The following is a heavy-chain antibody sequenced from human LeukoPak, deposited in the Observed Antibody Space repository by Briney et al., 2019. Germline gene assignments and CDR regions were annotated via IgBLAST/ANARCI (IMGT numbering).Heavy chain of an antibody. CDR2: INHSGST. D-gene: IGHD3-22*01. CDR3: ARVEFTYYYDSSGPAGY. CDR1: GGSFSGYY. J-gene: IGHJ4*02. Sequence: SETLSLTCAVYGGSFSGYYWGWIRQPPGKGLEWIGEINHSGSTNYNPSLKSRVTISVDTSKNQFSLKLSSVTAADTAVYYCARVEFTYYYDSSGPAGYWGQGTLVTVSS. V-gene: IGHV4-34*01.